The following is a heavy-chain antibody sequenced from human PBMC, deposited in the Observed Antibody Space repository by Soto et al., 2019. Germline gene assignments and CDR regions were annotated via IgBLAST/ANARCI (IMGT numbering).Heavy chain of an antibody. CDR2: INPNSGGT. V-gene: IGHV1-2*02. CDR1: GYTFTGYY. Sequence: ASVKVSCKASGYTFTGYYMHWVRQAPGQGLEWMGWINPNSGGTNYAQKFQGRVTMTRDTSISTAYMELSRLRSDDTAVYYCARVVYRYSSSLSAFDIWGQGTMVPVSS. J-gene: IGHJ3*02. CDR3: ARVVYRYSSSLSAFDI. D-gene: IGHD6-13*01.